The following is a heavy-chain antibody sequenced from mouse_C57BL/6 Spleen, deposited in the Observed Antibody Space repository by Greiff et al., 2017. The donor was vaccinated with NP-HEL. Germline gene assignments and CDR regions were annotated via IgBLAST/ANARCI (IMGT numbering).Heavy chain of an antibody. CDR3: ARSSYGSSYWYFDV. D-gene: IGHD1-1*01. J-gene: IGHJ1*03. CDR1: GYTFTSYW. CDR2: IDPSDSET. V-gene: IGHV1-52*01. Sequence: QVQLKQPGAELVRPGSSVKLSCKASGYTFTSYWMHWVKQRPIQGLEWIGNIDPSDSETHYNQKFKDKATLTVDKSSSTAYMQLSSLTSEDSAVYYCARSSYGSSYWYFDVWGTGTTVTVSS.